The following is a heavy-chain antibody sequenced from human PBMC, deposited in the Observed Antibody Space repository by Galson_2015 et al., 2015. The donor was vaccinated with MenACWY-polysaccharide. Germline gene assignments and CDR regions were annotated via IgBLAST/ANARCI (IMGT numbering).Heavy chain of an antibody. CDR2: IKKDGSEK. V-gene: IGHV3-7*01. J-gene: IGHJ6*02. CDR1: GFTFKNYW. CDR3: ARGHYGMDV. Sequence: SLRLSCAVSGFTFKNYWMSWVRQAPGKGLEWVANIKKDGSEKYCVDSVKGRFTISRDNVRNSMYLQMNGLRAEDTAVYYCARGHYGMDVWGQGTTVTVS.